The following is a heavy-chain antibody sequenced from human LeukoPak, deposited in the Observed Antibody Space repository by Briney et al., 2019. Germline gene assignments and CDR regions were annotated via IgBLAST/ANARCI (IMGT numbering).Heavy chain of an antibody. Sequence: GGSLRLSCAASGAAFSKYGMKWVRQVAGAGLEYISGISRSGDITHYADSVKGRFTISRDNVKNTLYLQMNSLRAEDTALYYCATEGFYFWGPGTQVTVSS. CDR3: ATEGFYF. V-gene: IGHV3-23*01. CDR2: ISRSGDIT. CDR1: GAAFSKYG. J-gene: IGHJ4*02.